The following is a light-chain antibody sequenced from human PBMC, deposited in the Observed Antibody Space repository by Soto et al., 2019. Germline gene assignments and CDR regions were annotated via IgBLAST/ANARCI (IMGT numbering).Light chain of an antibody. Sequence: NFMLTQPHSVSESPGKTVTISCSRSSGNIASSSVQWYQQRPGSPPTTVIYENSQRPSGVPDRFSASIDSSSKSASLTISGLKTEDEADYYCQSYDNTNVVFGGGTKLAV. V-gene: IGLV6-57*04. J-gene: IGLJ2*01. CDR2: ENS. CDR3: QSYDNTNVV. CDR1: SGNIASSS.